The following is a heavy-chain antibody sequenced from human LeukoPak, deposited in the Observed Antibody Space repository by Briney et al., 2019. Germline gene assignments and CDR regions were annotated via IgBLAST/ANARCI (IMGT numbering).Heavy chain of an antibody. CDR3: ARHVREPIRSSWYLTTWYYFDY. CDR1: GGSISSSSYY. Sequence: SETLSLTCTVSGGSISSSSYYWGWIRQPPGKGLEWIGSIYYSGSTYYNPSLKSRVTISADTSKNQFSLKLSSVTAADTAVYYCARHVREPIRSSWYLTTWYYFDYWGQGTLVTVSS. CDR2: IYYSGST. D-gene: IGHD6-13*01. J-gene: IGHJ4*02. V-gene: IGHV4-39*01.